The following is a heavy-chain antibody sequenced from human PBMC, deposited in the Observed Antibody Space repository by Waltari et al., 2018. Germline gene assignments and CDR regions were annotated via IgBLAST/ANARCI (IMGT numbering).Heavy chain of an antibody. D-gene: IGHD2-8*01. V-gene: IGHV3-72*01. CDR3: ARGANVDLSRYGMDV. Sequence: EVQLLESGGGLVRLGGSLSLSCAASGFPSSAYYMQWVRQAPGKGLEWVGRVTKKVNSYTTEYAASVKGRFTISRDDSKNSLYLQMNSLKTEDTAVYYCARGANVDLSRYGMDVWGQGTTVTVSS. CDR1: GFPSSAYY. J-gene: IGHJ6*02. CDR2: VTKKVNSYTT.